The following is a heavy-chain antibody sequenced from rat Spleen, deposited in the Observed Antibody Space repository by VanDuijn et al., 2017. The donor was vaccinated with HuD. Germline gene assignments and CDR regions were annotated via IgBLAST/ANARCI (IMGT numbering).Heavy chain of an antibody. Sequence: EVQLVESDGGLVQPGRSLKLSCAASGFTFSDYGVAWVRQAPRKGLEWVAIITHDGSSTYYRDSVKGRFTIARDNAESTLYLQMDSLRSEDTATYFCTTDRPGALMDAWGQGASVTVSS. CDR2: ITHDGSST. CDR3: TTDRPGALMDA. J-gene: IGHJ4*01. V-gene: IGHV5-7*01. D-gene: IGHD5-1*01. CDR1: GFTFSDYG.